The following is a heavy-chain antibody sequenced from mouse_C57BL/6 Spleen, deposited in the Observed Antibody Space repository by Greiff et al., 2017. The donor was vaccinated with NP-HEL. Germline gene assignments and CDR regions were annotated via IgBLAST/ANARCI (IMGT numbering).Heavy chain of an antibody. J-gene: IGHJ3*01. CDR1: GYTFTDYY. CDR3: SRAYDSNYEAWFAY. D-gene: IGHD2-5*01. V-gene: IGHV1-26*01. CDR2: INPNNGGT. Sequence: VQLQQSGPELVKPGASVKISCKASGYTFTDYYMSWVKQSHGKSLEWIGDINPNNGGTSYNQKFKGKATLTVDKSSSTAYMELRSLTSEDSAVYYFSRAYDSNYEAWFAYWGQGTLVTVSA.